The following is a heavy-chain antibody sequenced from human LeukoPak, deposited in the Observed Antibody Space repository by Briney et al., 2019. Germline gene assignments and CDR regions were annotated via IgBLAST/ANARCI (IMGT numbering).Heavy chain of an antibody. D-gene: IGHD2-15*01. J-gene: IGHJ5*02. CDR1: DGSITSYY. V-gene: IGHV4-59*01. CDR2: IYNSGST. CDR3: ARDLGYCSGGICYNWFDP. Sequence: SETLSLTCTVSDGSITSYYWNWIRQPPGKGLEWIGNIYNSGSTDYNPSLKSRVTISVNTSKNQISLKLSSVTAADTAVYYCARDLGYCSGGICYNWFDPWGQGTLVTVSS.